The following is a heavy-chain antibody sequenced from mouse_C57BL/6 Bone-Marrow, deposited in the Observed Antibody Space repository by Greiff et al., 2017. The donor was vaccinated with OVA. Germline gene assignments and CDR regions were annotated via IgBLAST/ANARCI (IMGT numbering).Heavy chain of an antibody. CDR1: GYTFTSYW. Sequence: VQLQQSGAELVMPGASVKLSCKASGYTFTSYWMHWVKQRPGQGLEWIGEIDPSDSYINYNQKFKGKSTLTVDKSSSTAYMQLSSLTSEDSAVYYCARSADYWGQGTTLTVSS. V-gene: IGHV1-69*01. CDR2: IDPSDSYI. CDR3: ARSADY. J-gene: IGHJ2*01.